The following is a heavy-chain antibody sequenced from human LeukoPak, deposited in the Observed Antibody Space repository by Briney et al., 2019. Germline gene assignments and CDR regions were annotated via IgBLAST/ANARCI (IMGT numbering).Heavy chain of an antibody. Sequence: GGSLRLSCAASGFTFSSYTMNWVRQAPGKGLEWVSYISSSGSTIYYADSVKGRFTISRDNAKNSLYLQMNSLRAEDTAVYYCAELGITMIGGVWGKGATVTISS. CDR2: ISSSGSTI. CDR1: GFTFSSYT. J-gene: IGHJ6*04. CDR3: AELGITMIGGV. D-gene: IGHD3-10*02. V-gene: IGHV3-48*04.